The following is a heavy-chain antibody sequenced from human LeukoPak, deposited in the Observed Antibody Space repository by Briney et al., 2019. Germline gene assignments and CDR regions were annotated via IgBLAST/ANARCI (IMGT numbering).Heavy chain of an antibody. CDR2: ISGSGGST. J-gene: IGHJ4*02. D-gene: IGHD4-17*01. Sequence: GGSLRLSCAASGFTFSSYAMSWVRQAPGKGLEWVSAISGSGGSTYYADSVKGRFTISRDNSKNTLYLQMNSLRAEDTAVYYCAIHYGDYPYYFDYWGQGTLVTVSS. CDR1: GFTFSSYA. CDR3: AIHYGDYPYYFDY. V-gene: IGHV3-23*01.